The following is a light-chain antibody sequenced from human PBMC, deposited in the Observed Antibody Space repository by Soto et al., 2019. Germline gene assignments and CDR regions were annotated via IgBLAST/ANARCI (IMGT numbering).Light chain of an antibody. CDR2: AAS. CDR1: QSISSY. CDR3: QQCYSTLWT. Sequence: DIQMTQSPSSLSASVGDRVTITCRASQSISSYLNWYQQKPGKAPKLLIYAASSLQSGVPSRFSGSGSGTDFTLTSSSLQPEVFATYYCQQCYSTLWTFGQGTKVEIK. V-gene: IGKV1-39*01. J-gene: IGKJ1*01.